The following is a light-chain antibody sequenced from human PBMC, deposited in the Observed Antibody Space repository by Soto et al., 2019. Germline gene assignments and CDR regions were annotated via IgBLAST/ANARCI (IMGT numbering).Light chain of an antibody. CDR2: KAS. J-gene: IGKJ1*01. V-gene: IGKV1-5*03. CDR1: QTISSW. CDR3: QHYNSYSEA. Sequence: DIQMTQSPSTLSASVGDRVTITCRARQTISSWLAWYQQKPGKAPKLLIYKASTLKSGVPSRFSGSGSGTEFTLTISSLQPDDFATYYCQHYNSYSEAFGQGPKVDI.